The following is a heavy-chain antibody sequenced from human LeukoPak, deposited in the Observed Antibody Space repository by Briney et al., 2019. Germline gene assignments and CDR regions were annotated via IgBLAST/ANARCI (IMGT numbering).Heavy chain of an antibody. V-gene: IGHV3-23*01. J-gene: IGHJ6*03. CDR2: IGGSGGST. Sequence: QSGGSLRLSCAASGFTFRSYVMNWARQAPGKGLEWVSAIGGSGGSTYYADSVKGRFTISRDKSNNTLYLQMNSLRAEDTAVYYCAKGGRTSQNYYYYMDVWGKGTTVTVSS. CDR3: AKGGRTSQNYYYYMDV. CDR1: GFTFRSYV.